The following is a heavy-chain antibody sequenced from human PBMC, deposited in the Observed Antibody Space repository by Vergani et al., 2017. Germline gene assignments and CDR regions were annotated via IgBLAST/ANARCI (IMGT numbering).Heavy chain of an antibody. J-gene: IGHJ6*03. Sequence: EVQLLESGGGLVQPGGSLRLSCAASGFTFSSYAMSWVRQAPGKGLEWVSAISGSGGRTYYADSVKGRFTISRDNSKNTLYLQMNSLRAEDTAVYYCAXDHLAVAGPYYMDVWGKGTTVTVSS. CDR2: ISGSGGRT. CDR1: GFTFSSYA. CDR3: AXDHLAVAGPYYMDV. D-gene: IGHD6-19*01. V-gene: IGHV3-23*01.